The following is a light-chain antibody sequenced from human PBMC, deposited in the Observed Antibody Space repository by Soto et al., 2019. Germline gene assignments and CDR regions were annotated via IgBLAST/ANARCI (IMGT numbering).Light chain of an antibody. V-gene: IGKV3-20*01. CDR3: QQYGSSLFT. CDR1: QIVSSSY. CDR2: AAS. Sequence: EIVLTQSPGTLSLSPGERATLSCRASQIVSSSYLAWYQQKPGQAPRLLTYAASTRATGIPDRFSGSGSGTDFTLTISRLEPEDFAVYYCQQYGSSLFTFGPGTKVDIK. J-gene: IGKJ3*01.